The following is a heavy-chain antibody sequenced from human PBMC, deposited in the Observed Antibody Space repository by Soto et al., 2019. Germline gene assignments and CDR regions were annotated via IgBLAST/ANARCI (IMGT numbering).Heavy chain of an antibody. CDR1: GGSISSGDYY. J-gene: IGHJ6*02. CDR3: ARDYGGNSRGGNYYYYGMDV. CDR2: IYYSGST. D-gene: IGHD4-17*01. V-gene: IGHV4-31*03. Sequence: SETLSLTCSVSGGSISSGDYYWNWIRQHPGKGLEWIGYIYYSGSTYYNPSLKSRVTISVDTSKNQFSLKLSSVTAADTAVYYCARDYGGNSRGGNYYYYGMDVWGQGTTVTVSS.